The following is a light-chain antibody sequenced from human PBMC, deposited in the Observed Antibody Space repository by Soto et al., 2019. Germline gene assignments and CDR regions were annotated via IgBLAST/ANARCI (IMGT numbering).Light chain of an antibody. CDR3: VEGTHYPIT. CDR2: KVS. CDR1: HSLVHSDGNTY. V-gene: IGKV2-30*02. J-gene: IGKJ5*01. Sequence: DEVMTQSPLSLPVTLGQPASISCWASHSLVHSDGNTYLSWLHQRPGQSPRRLIYKVSNRDSGVPDRCSGSRSGTDFTLKISRVEAEDVAVYYCVEGTHYPITFAHGTR.